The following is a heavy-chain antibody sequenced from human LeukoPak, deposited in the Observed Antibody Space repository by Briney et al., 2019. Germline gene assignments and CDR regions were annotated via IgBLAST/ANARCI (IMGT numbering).Heavy chain of an antibody. CDR3: TTHLDGSPRY. J-gene: IGHJ4*02. CDR1: GFTFSSYA. CDR2: ISESGGTT. Sequence: GGSLRLSCAASGFTFSSYAMNWVRQAPGKGLEWVSSISESGGTTDYADSVKGRFTISRDNSKNTAYLQMNSLKTEDTAVYYCTTHLDGSPRYWGQGTLVTVSS. D-gene: IGHD5-24*01. V-gene: IGHV3-23*01.